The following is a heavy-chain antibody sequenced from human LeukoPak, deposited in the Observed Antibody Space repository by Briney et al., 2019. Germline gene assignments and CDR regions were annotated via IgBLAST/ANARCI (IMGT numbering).Heavy chain of an antibody. J-gene: IGHJ4*02. D-gene: IGHD4-23*01. CDR2: IYYSGST. V-gene: IGHV4-30-4*01. CDR1: GGSISSGDYY. CDR3: ARAPVGTGTGGFDY. Sequence: SETLSLTCTVSGGSISSGDYYWSWIRQPPGKGLEWIGYIYYSGSTYYNPSLKSRVTISLDESRNHFSLNLSSVTAADTAVYYCARAPVGTGTGGFDYWGQGTLVTVSS.